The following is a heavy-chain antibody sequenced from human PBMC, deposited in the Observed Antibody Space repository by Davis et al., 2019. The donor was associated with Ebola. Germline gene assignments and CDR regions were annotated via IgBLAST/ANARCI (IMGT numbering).Heavy chain of an antibody. CDR1: GGSVSSSSYY. D-gene: IGHD6-25*01. V-gene: IGHV4-39*07. CDR3: AGLPIAANYYYGMDV. J-gene: IGHJ6*02. CDR2: IYYRGST. Sequence: SETLSLTCTVSGGSVSSSSYYWGWIRQPPGKGLEYIGNIYYRGSTYYHPSLESRIAISLDTSKNQFSLKLSSVTAADTAVYYCAGLPIAANYYYGMDVWGQGTTVTVSS.